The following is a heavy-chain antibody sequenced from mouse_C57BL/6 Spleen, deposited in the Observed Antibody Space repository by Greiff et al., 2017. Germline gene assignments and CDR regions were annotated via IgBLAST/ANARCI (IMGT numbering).Heavy chain of an antibody. D-gene: IGHD1-1*01. J-gene: IGHJ4*01. Sequence: EVQVVESGGGLVKPGGSLKLSCAASGFTFSDYGMHWVRQAPEKGLEWVAYISSGSSTIYYADTVKGRFTISRDNAKNTLFLQMTSLRSEDTAMYYCAHTTVVPYYAMDYWGQGTSVTVSS. CDR2: ISSGSSTI. CDR1: GFTFSDYG. CDR3: AHTTVVPYYAMDY. V-gene: IGHV5-17*01.